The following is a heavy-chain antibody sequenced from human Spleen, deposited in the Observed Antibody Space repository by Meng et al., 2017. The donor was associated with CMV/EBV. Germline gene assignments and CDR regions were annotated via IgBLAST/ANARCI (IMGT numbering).Heavy chain of an antibody. J-gene: IGHJ6*02. Sequence: ASVKVSCKASGYTFTGYYMHWVRQAPGQGLEWMGWINPNSGGTNYAQKLQDRVTMTTDTSTSTAYMELRSLRSDDTAVYYCARDAISYDFWSQTAYGMDVWGQGTTVTVSS. V-gene: IGHV1-2*02. CDR3: ARDAISYDFWSQTAYGMDV. D-gene: IGHD3-3*01. CDR2: INPNSGGT. CDR1: GYTFTGYY.